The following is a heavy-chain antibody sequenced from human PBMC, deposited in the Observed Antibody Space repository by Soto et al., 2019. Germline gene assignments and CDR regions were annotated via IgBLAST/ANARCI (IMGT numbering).Heavy chain of an antibody. J-gene: IGHJ4*02. CDR2: IRASDNSI. CDR3: ASSGWGASGTPYLDF. Sequence: EVQVVESGGGLAQPGGSLRLSCAASGVTFKTSEVHWVRQAPGKGLEWLSFIRASDNSIYYADSVEGRFTISGDNAKNSVSLQMNSLTVEDTDIYYCASSGWGASGTPYLDFWGQGNLVTVAA. D-gene: IGHD1-1*01. CDR1: GVTFKTSE. V-gene: IGHV3-48*03.